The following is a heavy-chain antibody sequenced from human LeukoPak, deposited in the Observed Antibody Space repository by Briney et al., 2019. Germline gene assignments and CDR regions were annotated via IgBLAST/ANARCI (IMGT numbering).Heavy chain of an antibody. Sequence: GGSLRLSCAASGLTFSDYTVNWVRQAPGKGLEWISNIYSGAGPKYYADSVKGRFTISRDNAENSVSLQMSSLRDEDTAVYYCAIFVVTNYGMDVWGQGTTVTVSS. CDR2: IYSGAGPK. V-gene: IGHV3-48*02. CDR3: AIFVVTNYGMDV. J-gene: IGHJ6*02. CDR1: GLTFSDYT. D-gene: IGHD2-21*01.